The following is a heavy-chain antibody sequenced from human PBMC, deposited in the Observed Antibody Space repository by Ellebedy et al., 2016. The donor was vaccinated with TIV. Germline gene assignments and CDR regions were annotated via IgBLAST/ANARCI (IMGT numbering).Heavy chain of an antibody. Sequence: GESLKISCKGSGYSFTSYWISWVRQMPGKGLEWMGRIDPSDSYTNYSPSFQGHVTISADKSISTAYLQWSSLKASDTAMYYCARSLVVVAATLNYYYYGMDVWGQGTTVTVSS. CDR1: GYSFTSYW. CDR2: IDPSDSYT. CDR3: ARSLVVVAATLNYYYYGMDV. V-gene: IGHV5-10-1*01. D-gene: IGHD2-15*01. J-gene: IGHJ6*02.